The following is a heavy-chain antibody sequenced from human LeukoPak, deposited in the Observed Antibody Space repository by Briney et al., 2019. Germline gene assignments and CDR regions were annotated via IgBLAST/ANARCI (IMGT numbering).Heavy chain of an antibody. CDR2: INPSGGAT. J-gene: IGHJ5*02. CDR3: AREYRDIVVVVAAYQEWINWFDP. D-gene: IGHD2-15*01. V-gene: IGHV1-46*01. Sequence: ASVTVSCKASGYTFTNYYIHWVRRAPGQGLEWMGIINPSGGATSYAQKFQGRVTITADESTSTAYMELSSLRSEDTAVYYCAREYRDIVVVVAAYQEWINWFDPWGQGTLVTVSS. CDR1: GYTFTNYY.